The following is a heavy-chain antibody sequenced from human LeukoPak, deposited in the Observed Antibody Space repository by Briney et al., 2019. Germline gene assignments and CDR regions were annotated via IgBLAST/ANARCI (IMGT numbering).Heavy chain of an antibody. J-gene: IGHJ2*01. Sequence: SETLSLTCAVYGGSFSGYYWSWIRQPPGKGLEWIGYIYYSGSTNYNPSLKSRVTISVDTSKNQFSLKLSSVTAADTAVYYCARVKDDFWSGYYPPETPRSYWYFDLWGRGTLVTVSS. V-gene: IGHV4-59*01. CDR1: GGSFSGYY. CDR2: IYYSGST. D-gene: IGHD3-3*01. CDR3: ARVKDDFWSGYYPPETPRSYWYFDL.